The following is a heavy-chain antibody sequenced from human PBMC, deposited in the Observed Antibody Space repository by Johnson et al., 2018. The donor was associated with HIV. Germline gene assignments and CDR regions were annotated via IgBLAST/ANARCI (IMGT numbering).Heavy chain of an antibody. CDR2: VWYDGSNK. V-gene: IGHV3-33*06. CDR3: ANSLLLDAFNI. CDR1: GFTFSNYG. Sequence: QVQLVESGGGLVKPGGSLRLSCAASGFTFSNYGMHWVRQAPGKGLEWVAAVWYDGSNKYYANSVKGRFTISRDNSKTTLYLQMNSLRDEDTAVYYCANSLLLDAFNIWGQGTMVTVSS. J-gene: IGHJ3*02.